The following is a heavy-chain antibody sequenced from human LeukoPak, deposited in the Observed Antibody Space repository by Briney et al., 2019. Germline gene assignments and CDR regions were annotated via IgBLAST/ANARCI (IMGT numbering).Heavy chain of an antibody. CDR2: ISGSGGST. Sequence: PGGSLRLSCAASGFTFSSYAMSWVRQAPGKGLEWVSAISGSGGSTYYADSVKGRFTISRDNSKNTLYLQMNSLRAEDTAVYYCAKHSLAADYYDSSGYYQYWGQGTLVTVSS. CDR1: GFTFSSYA. D-gene: IGHD3-22*01. CDR3: AKHSLAADYYDSSGYYQY. V-gene: IGHV3-23*01. J-gene: IGHJ4*02.